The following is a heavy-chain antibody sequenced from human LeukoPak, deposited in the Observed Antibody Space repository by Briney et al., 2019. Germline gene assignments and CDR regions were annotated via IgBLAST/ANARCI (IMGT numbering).Heavy chain of an antibody. V-gene: IGHV4-34*01. CDR3: ARRTRSYYYGSGSFPSWFDP. D-gene: IGHD3-10*01. CDR1: GGSFSGYY. J-gene: IGHJ5*02. CDR2: INHSGST. Sequence: SETLSLTCAVYGGSFSGYYWSWIRQPPGKGLEWIGEINHSGSTNYNPSLKSRVTISVDTSKNQFSLKLSSVTAADTAVYYCARRTRSYYYGSGSFPSWFDPWGQGTLVTVSS.